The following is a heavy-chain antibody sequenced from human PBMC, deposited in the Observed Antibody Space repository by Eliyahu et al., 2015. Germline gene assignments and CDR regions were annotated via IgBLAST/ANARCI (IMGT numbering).Heavy chain of an antibody. J-gene: IGHJ3*02. D-gene: IGHD2-15*01. CDR2: IWYDGSNE. Sequence: QVQLVESGGGVVQPGRSLRLSXXASGFSFSTYGMHWVRQAPGKGLEWVAIIWYDGSNEYYADSVKGRFTISRDNSKNTLYLQMNSLRAEDTAVYYCASLTHTISTLDVFDIWGQGTMVTVSS. CDR3: ASLTHTISTLDVFDI. V-gene: IGHV3-33*01. CDR1: GFSFSTYG.